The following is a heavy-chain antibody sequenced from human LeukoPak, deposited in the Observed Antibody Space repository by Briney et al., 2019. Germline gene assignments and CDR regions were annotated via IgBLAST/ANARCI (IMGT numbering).Heavy chain of an antibody. D-gene: IGHD6-19*01. CDR1: GFTFSSYA. V-gene: IGHV3-23*01. Sequence: PGGSLRHSCAASGFTFSSYAMSWVRQAPGKGLEWVSAISGSGGSTYYADSVKGRFTISRDNSKNTLYLQMNSLRAEDTAVYYCAKAIAVAGRGEFFDYWGQGTLVTVSS. J-gene: IGHJ4*02. CDR2: ISGSGGST. CDR3: AKAIAVAGRGEFFDY.